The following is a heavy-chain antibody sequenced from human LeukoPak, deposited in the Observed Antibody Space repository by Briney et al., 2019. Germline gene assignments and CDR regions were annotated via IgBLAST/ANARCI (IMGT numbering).Heavy chain of an antibody. J-gene: IGHJ5*02. Sequence: ASVKVSCKASGYTFTSYDINWVRQATGQGLEWMGWINPNSGNTGYAQKFQSRVTITRNTSISTAYMELSSLRSEDTAVYYCARGRGYCSGGSCYSWGWVWFNPWGQGTLVTVSS. CDR3: ARGRGYCSGGSCYSWGWVWFNP. CDR2: INPNSGNT. CDR1: GYTFTSYD. D-gene: IGHD2-15*01. V-gene: IGHV1-8*03.